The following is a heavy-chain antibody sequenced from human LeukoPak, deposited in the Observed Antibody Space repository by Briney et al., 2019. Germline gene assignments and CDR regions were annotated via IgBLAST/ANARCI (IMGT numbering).Heavy chain of an antibody. Sequence: SVKVSWKASGGTFSSYAISWVRQAPGQGLEWMGGIFPIFGTANYAQKLQGRVTMTTDTSTSTAYMELRSLRSDDTAVYYCASDVRYYYGSGSPGYWGQGTLVTVSS. CDR1: GGTFSSYA. CDR3: ASDVRYYYGSGSPGY. CDR2: IFPIFGTA. V-gene: IGHV1-69*05. D-gene: IGHD3-10*01. J-gene: IGHJ4*02.